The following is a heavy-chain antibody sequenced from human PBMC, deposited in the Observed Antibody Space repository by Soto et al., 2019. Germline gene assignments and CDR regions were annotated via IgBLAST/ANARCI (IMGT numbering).Heavy chain of an antibody. Sequence: GGSLRLSCAASGFTFSSYGMHWVRQAPGKGLEWVAVIWYDGSNKYYADSVKGRFTISRDNSKNTLYLQMNSLRAEDTAVYYCARDDPRGLDDGFDYWGQGTLVTVSS. CDR1: GFTFSSYG. D-gene: IGHD1-1*01. CDR2: IWYDGSNK. J-gene: IGHJ4*02. CDR3: ARDDPRGLDDGFDY. V-gene: IGHV3-33*01.